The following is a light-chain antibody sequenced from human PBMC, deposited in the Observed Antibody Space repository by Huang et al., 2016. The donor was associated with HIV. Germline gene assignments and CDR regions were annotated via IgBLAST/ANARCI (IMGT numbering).Light chain of an antibody. CDR2: WAT. J-gene: IGKJ2*02. Sequence: IVMTQSPDSLTVSVGGRATFECRSSQNIFYSTTRKNYLAWYQQKPGQSPQLLSYWATARESGIPDRFTGSGSETDFTLTINNVQAEDVAIYYCQQYYSTPCTFGQGTRLEI. CDR3: QQYYSTPCT. V-gene: IGKV4-1*01. CDR1: QNIFYSTTRKNY.